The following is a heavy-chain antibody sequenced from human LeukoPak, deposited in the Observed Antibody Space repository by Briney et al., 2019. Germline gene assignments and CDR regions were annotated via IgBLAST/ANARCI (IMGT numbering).Heavy chain of an antibody. V-gene: IGHV3-74*01. D-gene: IGHD2-15*01. J-gene: IGHJ5*02. CDR2: INSEGSST. CDR3: ARGVAALGWFDP. CDR1: GFTFSSYW. Sequence: GRSLRLSCVASGFTFSSYWMHWVSQVPGKGLVWVSRINSEGSSTSYADSVKGRFTISRDNAKNTLYLQMNSLRVEDMAVYYCARGVAALGWFDPWGQGTLVTVSS.